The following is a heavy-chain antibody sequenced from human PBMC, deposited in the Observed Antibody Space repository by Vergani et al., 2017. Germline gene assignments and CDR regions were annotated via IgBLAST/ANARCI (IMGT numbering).Heavy chain of an antibody. V-gene: IGHV3-23*01. Sequence: EVQLLESGGGLVQPGGSLRLSCAASGFTFSSYAMSWVRQAPGKGLEWVSAISGSGGSTYYADSVKGRFTISRDNSKNTLYLQMNSLRAEDTAVYYCARERPDSKYSSSSRADAFDIWGQGTMVTVSS. D-gene: IGHD6-6*01. CDR3: ARERPDSKYSSSSRADAFDI. J-gene: IGHJ3*02. CDR2: ISGSGGST. CDR1: GFTFSSYA.